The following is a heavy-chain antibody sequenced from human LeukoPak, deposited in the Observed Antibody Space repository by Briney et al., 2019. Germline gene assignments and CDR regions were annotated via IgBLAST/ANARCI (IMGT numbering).Heavy chain of an antibody. CDR3: TREYSSGWPFDF. CDR1: GFTFSASA. J-gene: IGHJ4*02. CDR2: IRSKADTYTT. Sequence: PGGSLRLSCAASGFTFSASAVHWVRRASGKGLEWVGRIRSKADTYTTSYAASVKGRFPISRDDSKNTAFLQLNSLKTEDTAVYYCTREYSSGWPFDFWGQGTLVTVSS. D-gene: IGHD6-19*01. V-gene: IGHV3-73*01.